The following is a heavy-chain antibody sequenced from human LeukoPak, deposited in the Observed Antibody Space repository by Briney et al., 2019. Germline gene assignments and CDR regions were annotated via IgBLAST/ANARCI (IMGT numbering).Heavy chain of an antibody. V-gene: IGHV4-4*07. J-gene: IGHJ3*02. Sequence: SETLSLTCTVSGGSINNYYWSWIRQPAGKGLEWIGRIYTRGSTNYNPSLKSRVTMSVDTSKNQFSLKLSSVTAADTAVCSADICSGGDAFGIWGQGTMVSVSS. CDR1: GGSINNYY. D-gene: IGHD2-15*01. CDR2: IYTRGST. CDR3: DICSGGDAFGI.